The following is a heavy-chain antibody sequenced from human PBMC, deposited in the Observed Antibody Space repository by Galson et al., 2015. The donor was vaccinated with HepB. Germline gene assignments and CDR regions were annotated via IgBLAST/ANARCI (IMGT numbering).Heavy chain of an antibody. CDR3: ARPNKRHSSGLSDYYYYSMDV. CDR2: VSHDGSKK. Sequence: SLRLSCAASGFSFSMFGLHWVRQAPGKGLEWVAPVSHDGSKKYHADFVKGRFTISRDNSNNTLVLQMNSLRSEDTATYYCARPNKRHSSGLSDYYYYSMDVLGQGTTVTVSS. D-gene: IGHD3-22*01. J-gene: IGHJ6*02. V-gene: IGHV3-30-3*01. CDR1: GFSFSMFG.